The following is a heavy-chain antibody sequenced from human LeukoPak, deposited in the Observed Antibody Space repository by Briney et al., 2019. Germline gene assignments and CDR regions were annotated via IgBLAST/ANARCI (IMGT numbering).Heavy chain of an antibody. CDR3: ARGDHSTYAY. CDR2: IKQDGTEK. J-gene: IGHJ4*02. V-gene: IGHV3-7*02. CDR1: GFSFSSYW. D-gene: IGHD2/OR15-2a*01. Sequence: GGSLRLSCTASGFSFSSYWMSWVRQTPGKGLEWVASIKQDGTEKYYVDSVKGRFTISKDNSKNSLYLQMNTLRAEDTAVYYCARGDHSTYAYWAQGTLVTVSS.